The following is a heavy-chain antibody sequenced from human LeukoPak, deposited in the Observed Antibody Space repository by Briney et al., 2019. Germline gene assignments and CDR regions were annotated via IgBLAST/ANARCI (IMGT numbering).Heavy chain of an antibody. D-gene: IGHD1-26*01. CDR1: GYTFTSYG. J-gene: IGHJ4*02. CDR2: INAGNGNT. CDR3: ARGGSHVRGDY. V-gene: IGHV1-3*01. Sequence: ASVKVSCKASGYTFTSYGISWVRQAPGQGLEWMGWINAGNGNTKYSQKFQGRVTITRDTSASTAYMELSSLRSEDTAVYYCARGGSHVRGDYWGQGTLVTVSS.